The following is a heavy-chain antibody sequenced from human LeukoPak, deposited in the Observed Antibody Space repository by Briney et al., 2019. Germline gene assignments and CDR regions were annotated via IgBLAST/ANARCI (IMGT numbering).Heavy chain of an antibody. Sequence: SETLSLTCTVSGDSINSSSYYWGWVRQPPGKGLEWIGSIYYSGSPYYNPSLKSRATISIDTSRNQFSLELSSVTAADTAVYYCARWNKLRFLEWLSPMDVWGKGTTVTVSS. V-gene: IGHV4-39*01. CDR3: ARWNKLRFLEWLSPMDV. D-gene: IGHD3-3*01. CDR1: GDSINSSSYY. CDR2: IYYSGSP. J-gene: IGHJ6*03.